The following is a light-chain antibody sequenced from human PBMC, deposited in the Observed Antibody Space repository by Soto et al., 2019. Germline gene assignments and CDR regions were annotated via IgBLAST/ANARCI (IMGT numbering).Light chain of an antibody. CDR3: CSYAGRTTTYV. V-gene: IGLV2-23*02. J-gene: IGLJ1*01. CDR1: SRDIGSYDL. CDR2: DVN. Sequence: ALTQPASVSGSPGQSITISCAGTSRDIGSYDLVSWYQQHPGKVPKLIISDVNKRPSGVSDRFSGSKPGNTASLTISGLQAEDEAEYYCCSYAGRTTTYVLGTGTKVTV.